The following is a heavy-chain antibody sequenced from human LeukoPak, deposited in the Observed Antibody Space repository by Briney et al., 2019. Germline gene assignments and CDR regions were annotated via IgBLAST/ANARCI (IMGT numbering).Heavy chain of an antibody. D-gene: IGHD5-18*01. CDR1: GFTFSSYA. V-gene: IGHV3-23*01. CDR3: AKDVNTAMVPLDY. J-gene: IGHJ4*02. Sequence: PGGSLRLSCAASGFTFSSYAMSWVRQGPGKGLEWVSAISGSGRNTYHADSVKGRFTISRDNSKNTLYLQMNSLRAEDTAVYYCAKDVNTAMVPLDYWGQGTLVTVSS. CDR2: ISGSGRNT.